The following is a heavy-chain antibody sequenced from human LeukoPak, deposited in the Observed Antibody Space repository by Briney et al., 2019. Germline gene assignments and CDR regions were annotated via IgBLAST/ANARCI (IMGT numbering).Heavy chain of an antibody. D-gene: IGHD2-15*01. CDR1: GGSITSRAYY. Sequence: PSETLSLTCTVSGGSITSRAYYWGWIRQPPGKGLEWIGSVYYSGSTYHNPSLKSRVTMSVDTSKNQFSLKLSSVTAADTALYYCARMRSYWYFDLWGRGTLVAVSS. CDR3: ARMRSYWYFDL. J-gene: IGHJ2*01. V-gene: IGHV4-39*07. CDR2: VYYSGST.